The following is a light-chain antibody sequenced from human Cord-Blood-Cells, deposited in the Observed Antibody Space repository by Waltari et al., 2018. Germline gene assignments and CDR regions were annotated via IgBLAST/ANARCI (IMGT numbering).Light chain of an antibody. V-gene: IGLV1-47*01. CDR3: AAWDDSLSGRV. CDR1: SSNIGSNY. J-gene: IGLJ3*02. CDR2: RN. Sequence: QSVLTQPPSASGTPGQRVTISCSGSSSNIGSNYVYWYQQLPGTAPKLLIYRNQRPSGVPDRCPASKSGTSASLAISGLRSEDEADYYCAAWDDSLSGRVFGGGTKLTVL.